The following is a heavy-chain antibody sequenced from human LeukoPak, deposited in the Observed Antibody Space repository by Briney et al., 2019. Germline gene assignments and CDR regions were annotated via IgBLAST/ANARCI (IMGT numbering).Heavy chain of an antibody. CDR2: IYYSGST. V-gene: IGHV4-59*01. CDR3: ASGAYYYGSGTGWFDP. D-gene: IGHD3-10*01. Sequence: ETLSLTCTVPGGSISSYYWSWIRQPPGKGLEWIGYIYYSGSTNYNPSLKSRVTISVDTSKNQFYLKLSSVTAADTAVYYCASGAYYYGSGTGWFDPWGQGTLVTVSS. CDR1: GGSISSYY. J-gene: IGHJ5*02.